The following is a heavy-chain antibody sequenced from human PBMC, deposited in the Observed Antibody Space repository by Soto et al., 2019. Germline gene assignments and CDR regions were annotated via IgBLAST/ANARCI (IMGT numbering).Heavy chain of an antibody. CDR2: MNPNSGNT. V-gene: IGHV1-8*01. CDR3: SRGWRCSGGSYYPKPRD. Sequence: ASVKVSCKASGYTFTSYDINWVRQATGQGLERMGWMNPNSGNTGYAQKFQGRVTMTRNTSISIAYMELSSLRSEDTAVYYCSRGWRCSGGSYYPKPRDWGQGTLVTVSS. CDR1: GYTFTSYD. D-gene: IGHD2-15*01. J-gene: IGHJ4*02.